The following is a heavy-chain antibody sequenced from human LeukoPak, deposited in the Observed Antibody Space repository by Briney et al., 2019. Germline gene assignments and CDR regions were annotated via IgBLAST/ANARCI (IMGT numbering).Heavy chain of an antibody. D-gene: IGHD5-24*01. CDR2: IYYSGST. Sequence: PSETLSLTCTVSSGSISSYYWSWIRQPPGKGLEWIGYIYYSGSTNYNPSLKSRVTISVDTSKNQFSLKLSSVTAADTAVYYCARARWLPKFDYWGQGTLVTVSS. CDR1: SGSISSYY. J-gene: IGHJ4*02. V-gene: IGHV4-59*01. CDR3: ARARWLPKFDY.